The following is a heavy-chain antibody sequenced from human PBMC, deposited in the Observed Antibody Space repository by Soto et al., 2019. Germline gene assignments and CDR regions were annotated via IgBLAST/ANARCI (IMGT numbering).Heavy chain of an antibody. D-gene: IGHD3-10*01. V-gene: IGHV4-31*03. J-gene: IGHJ5*02. CDR3: ARARSMVRGVMTFRWFDP. Sequence: SETLSLTCTVSGGSISSGGYYWSWIRQHPGKGLEWIGYIYYSVSTYYNPSLKSRVTISVDTSKNQFSLKLSSVTAADTAVYYCARARSMVRGVMTFRWFDPWGQGTLVTVSS. CDR2: IYYSVST. CDR1: GGSISSGGYY.